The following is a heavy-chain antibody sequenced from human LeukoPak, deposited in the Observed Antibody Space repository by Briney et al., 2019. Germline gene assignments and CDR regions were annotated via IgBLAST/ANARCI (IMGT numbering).Heavy chain of an antibody. CDR3: ARDMALYDFWSGFRGRYYYYMDV. CDR2: ISAYNGNT. J-gene: IGHJ6*03. D-gene: IGHD3-3*01. V-gene: IGHV1-18*01. Sequence: GASVKVSCKASGYTFTSYGISWVRQAPGQGLEWMGWISAYNGNTNYAQKLQGRVTMTTDTSTSTAYMELRSLRSDDTAVYYCARDMALYDFWSGFRGRYYYYMDVWGKGTTVTVSS. CDR1: GYTFTSYG.